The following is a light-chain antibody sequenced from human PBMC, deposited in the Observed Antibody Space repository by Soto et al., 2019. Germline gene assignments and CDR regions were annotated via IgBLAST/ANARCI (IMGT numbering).Light chain of an antibody. CDR1: SSDVGNYNL. J-gene: IGLJ3*02. Sequence: QSGLTQPASVSGSPGQSITISCTGTSSDVGNYNLVSWYQQYPGKAPKLIIYEVTKRPSGVSNRFSGSKSGNTASLTISGLQAEDEADYYCCSYTHINTWVFGGGTKLTVL. CDR3: CSYTHINTWV. CDR2: EVT. V-gene: IGLV2-23*02.